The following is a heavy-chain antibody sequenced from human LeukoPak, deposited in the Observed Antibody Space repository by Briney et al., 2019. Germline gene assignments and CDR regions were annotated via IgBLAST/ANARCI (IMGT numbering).Heavy chain of an antibody. CDR1: GGSFSGCY. J-gene: IGHJ6*02. CDR3: ARGRRVTMVRGVIGGMDV. V-gene: IGHV4-34*01. D-gene: IGHD3-10*01. CDR2: INHSGST. Sequence: SETLSLTCAVYGGSFSGCYWSWIRQPPGKGLEWIGEINHSGSTNYNPSLKSRVTISVDTSKNQFSLKLSSVTAADTAVYYCARGRRVTMVRGVIGGMDVWGQGTTVTVSS.